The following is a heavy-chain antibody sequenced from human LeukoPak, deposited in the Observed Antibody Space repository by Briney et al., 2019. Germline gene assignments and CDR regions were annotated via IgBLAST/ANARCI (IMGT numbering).Heavy chain of an antibody. J-gene: IGHJ4*02. CDR2: ISGGTT. V-gene: IGHV3-49*03. Sequence: GRSLRLSCTASGFTFGDYLMSWFRQAPGKGLEWIGFISGGTTEYAASVKGRFTISRDDSSSIAYLQMNSLTTEDTGVYYCSRGSGWLSVYWGQGNLVTVSS. CDR3: SRGSGWLSVY. D-gene: IGHD6-19*01. CDR1: GFTFGDYL.